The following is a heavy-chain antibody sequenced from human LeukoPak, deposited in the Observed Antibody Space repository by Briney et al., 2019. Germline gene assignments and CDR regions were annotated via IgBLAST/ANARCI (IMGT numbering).Heavy chain of an antibody. CDR3: ARDLGYCGGDCYPFDI. J-gene: IGHJ3*02. V-gene: IGHV3-7*01. CDR2: IKQDGSEK. CDR1: GFTFSSYW. Sequence: GGSLRLSCAASGFTFSSYWMSWVRQAPGKELEWVANIKQDGSEKYYVDSVKGRFTISRDNAKNSLYLQMNSLRAEDTAVYYCARDLGYCGGDCYPFDIWGQGTMVTVSS. D-gene: IGHD2-21*02.